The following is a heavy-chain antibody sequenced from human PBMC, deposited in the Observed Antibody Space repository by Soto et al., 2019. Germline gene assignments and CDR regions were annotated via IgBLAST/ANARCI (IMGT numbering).Heavy chain of an antibody. J-gene: IGHJ4*02. D-gene: IGHD4-17*01. CDR3: ARVYYDYGDSDKYYFDY. V-gene: IGHV4-59*08. Sequence: ETLSLTCTVSGGSISSYYWSWIRQPPGKGLEWIGYIYYSGSTNYNPSLKSRVTISVDTSKNQFSLKLSSVTAADTAVYYCARVYYDYGDSDKYYFDYWGQGTLVTVSS. CDR1: GGSISSYY. CDR2: IYYSGST.